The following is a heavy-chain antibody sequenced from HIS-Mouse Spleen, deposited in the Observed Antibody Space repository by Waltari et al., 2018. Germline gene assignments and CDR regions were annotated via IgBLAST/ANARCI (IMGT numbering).Heavy chain of an antibody. Sequence: EVQLVESGGGLVQPGGSLRLPCAASGFTFSSYSMNWVRQAPGKGLEWVSYISSSSSTIYYADSVKGRFTISRDNAKNSLYLQMNSLRAEDTAVYYCARYRGYYGDYWGQGTLVTVSS. J-gene: IGHJ4*02. CDR1: GFTFSSYS. D-gene: IGHD3-22*01. CDR3: ARYRGYYGDY. V-gene: IGHV3-48*01. CDR2: ISSSSSTI.